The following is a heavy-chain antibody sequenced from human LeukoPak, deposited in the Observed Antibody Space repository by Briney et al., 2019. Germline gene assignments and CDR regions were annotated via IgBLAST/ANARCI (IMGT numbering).Heavy chain of an antibody. V-gene: IGHV3-33*06. CDR1: GFTFSSCN. D-gene: IGHD4-17*01. Sequence: PGGSLRLSCVASGFTFSSCNMSWVRQAPGKGLEWVALIWYDGSNKYYTDSVKGRFTISRDNSKNTLYLQMNSLRAEDTALYYCAKDSNDYGDYNYFDYWGQGTLVTVSS. CDR2: IWYDGSNK. CDR3: AKDSNDYGDYNYFDY. J-gene: IGHJ4*02.